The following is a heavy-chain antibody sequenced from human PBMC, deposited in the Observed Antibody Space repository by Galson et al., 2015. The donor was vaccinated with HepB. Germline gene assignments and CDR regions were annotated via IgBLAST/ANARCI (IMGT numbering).Heavy chain of an antibody. CDR3: ARLEGCSSTSCYTGHCSGGSCYSLRLARLPL. Sequence: QSGAEVKKPGESLRISCKGSGYSFTSYWISWVRQMPGKGLEWMGRIDPSDSYTNYSPSFQGHVTISADKSISTAYLQWSSLKASDTAMYYCARLEGCSSTSCYTGHCSGGSCYSLRLARLPLWGQGTLVTVSS. D-gene: IGHD2-15*01. CDR2: IDPSDSYT. CDR1: GYSFTSYW. V-gene: IGHV5-10-1*01. J-gene: IGHJ4*02.